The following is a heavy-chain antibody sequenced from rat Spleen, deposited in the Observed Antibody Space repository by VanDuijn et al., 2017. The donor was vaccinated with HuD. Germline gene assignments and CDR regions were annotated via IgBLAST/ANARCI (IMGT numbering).Heavy chain of an antibody. D-gene: IGHD1-5*01. CDR2: IDRAGNT. Sequence: VQLKESGPGLVKPSQSLSLTCSVTGYSIASSYRWTWIRKFPGSRLAWMGYIDRAGNTNYNPSLKSRISITRDTSKNQFFLQVNSVTTEDTATYYCAAGRYNWNWFAYWGQGTLVTVSS. CDR3: AAGRYNWNWFAY. V-gene: IGHV3-3*01. J-gene: IGHJ3*01. CDR1: GYSIASSYR.